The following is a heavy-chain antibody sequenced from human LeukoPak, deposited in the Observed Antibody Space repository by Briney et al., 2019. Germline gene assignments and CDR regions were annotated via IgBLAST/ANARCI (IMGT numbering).Heavy chain of an antibody. D-gene: IGHD6-6*01. CDR1: GGSFSGYY. J-gene: IGHJ4*02. Sequence: SETLSLTCAVYGGSFSGYYWSWIRQPPGKGLEWIGEINHSGSTNYNPSPKSRVTISVDTSKNQFSLKLSSVTAADTAVYYCARGVIAARVFDYWGQGTLVTVSS. V-gene: IGHV4-34*01. CDR3: ARGVIAARVFDY. CDR2: INHSGST.